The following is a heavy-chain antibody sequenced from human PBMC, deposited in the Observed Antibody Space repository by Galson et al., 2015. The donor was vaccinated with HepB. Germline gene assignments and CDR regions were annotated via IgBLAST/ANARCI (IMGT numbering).Heavy chain of an antibody. Sequence: SLRLSCAASGFTFSSYSMNWVRQVPGKGLEWVSSISSSSSYIYYADSVKGRFTISRDNAKNSLYLQMNSLRAEDTAVYYCARDLGMAAPDAFDIWGQGTMVTVSS. CDR1: GFTFSSYS. CDR2: ISSSSSYI. J-gene: IGHJ3*02. D-gene: IGHD6-13*01. V-gene: IGHV3-21*01. CDR3: ARDLGMAAPDAFDI.